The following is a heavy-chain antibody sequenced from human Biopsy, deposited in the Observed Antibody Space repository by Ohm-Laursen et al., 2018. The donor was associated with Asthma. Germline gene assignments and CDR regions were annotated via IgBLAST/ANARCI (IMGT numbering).Heavy chain of an antibody. CDR2: VHSTGST. J-gene: IGHJ4*02. Sequence: SDTLSLTCTVSPGSINDYYWNWIRPFPGKGLEWIGYVHSTGSTRFNPSLKSRLTISVDTSVDQVSLKLTSVTAADTAVYYCARATSTWSQSGPHYFDHWGQGTLVTVSS. CDR1: PGSINDYY. V-gene: IGHV4-59*07. CDR3: ARATSTWSQSGPHYFDH. D-gene: IGHD6-13*01.